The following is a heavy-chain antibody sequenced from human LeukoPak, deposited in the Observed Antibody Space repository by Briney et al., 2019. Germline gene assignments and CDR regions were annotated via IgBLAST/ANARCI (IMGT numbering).Heavy chain of an antibody. Sequence: GASVKVSCKASGGTFSSYAISWVRQAPGQGLEWMGGIIPIFGTANYAQKFQGRVTITADESTSTAYMELSSLRSEDTAVYYCARVRPTVTTGPFHYYYYMDVWGKGTTVTVSS. J-gene: IGHJ6*03. D-gene: IGHD4-11*01. CDR2: IIPIFGTA. CDR3: ARVRPTVTTGPFHYYYYMDV. CDR1: GGTFSSYA. V-gene: IGHV1-69*13.